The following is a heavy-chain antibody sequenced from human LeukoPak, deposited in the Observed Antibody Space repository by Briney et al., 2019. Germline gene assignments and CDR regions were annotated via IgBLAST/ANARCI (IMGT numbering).Heavy chain of an antibody. J-gene: IGHJ4*02. CDR1: GYTFTSYG. CDR2: ISAYNGNT. V-gene: IGHV1-18*01. Sequence: GSSVKVSFKASGYTFTSYGISWVRQAPGQGLEWMVWISAYNGNTNYAQKLQGRVTMTTDTSTSTAYMELRSLRSDDTAVYYCARELTDYSNYPYYFDYWGQGTLVTVSS. CDR3: ARELTDYSNYPYYFDY. D-gene: IGHD4-11*01.